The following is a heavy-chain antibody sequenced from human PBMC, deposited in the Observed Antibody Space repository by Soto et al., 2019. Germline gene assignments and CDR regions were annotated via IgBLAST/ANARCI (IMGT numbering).Heavy chain of an antibody. Sequence: PGGSLRLSCAASGFTFNNYGMHWVRQAPGKGLEWVAVIWYDGSNKYYADSVKGRFTISRDNSKNTLNLQMNSLRAEDTAVYYCARDYDYVWGSYRPTYYYYGMDVWGQGTTVTVSS. J-gene: IGHJ6*02. CDR2: IWYDGSNK. V-gene: IGHV3-33*01. CDR3: ARDYDYVWGSYRPTYYYYGMDV. CDR1: GFTFNNYG. D-gene: IGHD3-16*02.